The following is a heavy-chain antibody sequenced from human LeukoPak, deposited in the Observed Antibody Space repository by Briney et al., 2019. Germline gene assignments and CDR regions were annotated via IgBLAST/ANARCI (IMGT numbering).Heavy chain of an antibody. D-gene: IGHD2-15*01. J-gene: IGHJ3*02. V-gene: IGHV4-4*07. CDR2: IYTSGST. Sequence: SSETLSLTCTVSGGSISSYYWSWIRRPAGKGLEWIGRIYTSGSTNYNPSLKSRVTMSVDTSKNQFSLKLSSVTAADTAVYYCARDFDEGYCSGGSCLQDAFDIWGQGTMVTVSS. CDR3: ARDFDEGYCSGGSCLQDAFDI. CDR1: GGSISSYY.